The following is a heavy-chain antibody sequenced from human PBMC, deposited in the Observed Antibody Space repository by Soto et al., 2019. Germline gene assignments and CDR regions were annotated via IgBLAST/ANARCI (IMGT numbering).Heavy chain of an antibody. V-gene: IGHV5-10-1*01. CDR2: IAPSDSYT. Sequence: PXDSLKVSCQRSGHSCTSYVISLVRQMPGKGLERMGRIAPSDSYTNYSPSFQGHVTIPADKSISTAYLQWSSLKAADTAMYYCGLRYSYGVYGMDVWAQGTTVTVSS. J-gene: IGHJ6*02. D-gene: IGHD5-18*01. CDR1: GHSCTSYV. CDR3: GLRYSYGVYGMDV.